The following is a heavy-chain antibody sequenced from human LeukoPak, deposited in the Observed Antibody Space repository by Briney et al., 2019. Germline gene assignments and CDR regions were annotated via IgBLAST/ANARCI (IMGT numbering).Heavy chain of an antibody. CDR1: GGSISSGSYY. Sequence: PSETLSLTCTVSGGSISSGSYYWGWIRQPPGKGLEWIGSFYYSGSTYYNPSLKSRVTISVGTSKNQFSLKLTSVTAADTSVYYCAHLSVDTAIDRPDSWGQGTLVTVSS. CDR2: FYYSGST. CDR3: AHLSVDTAIDRPDS. J-gene: IGHJ4*02. V-gene: IGHV4-39*01. D-gene: IGHD5-18*01.